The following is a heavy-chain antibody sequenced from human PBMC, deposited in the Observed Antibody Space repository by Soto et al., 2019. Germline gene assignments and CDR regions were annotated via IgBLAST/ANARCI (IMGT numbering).Heavy chain of an antibody. CDR1: GGSISRYY. V-gene: IGHV4-59*01. D-gene: IGHD5-18*01. CDR2: IYYSGST. CDR3: ARGHPYSTGFDY. Sequence: LSLTCTVSGGSISRYYWSWIRQPPGEGLEWIGYIYYSGSTNYNPSLKSRVTISVDTSKNQFSLKLSSVTAADTAVYYCARGHPYSTGFDYWGQGTLVTSPQ. J-gene: IGHJ4*02.